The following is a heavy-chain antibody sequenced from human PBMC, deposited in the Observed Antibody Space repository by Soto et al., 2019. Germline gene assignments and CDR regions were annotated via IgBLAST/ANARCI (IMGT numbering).Heavy chain of an antibody. CDR1: GGSVSSGSYY. CDR2: IYYSGST. D-gene: IGHD3-9*01. Sequence: PSETLSLTCTVAGGSVSSGSYYWSWIRQPPGKGLEWIGCIYYSGSTYYNPSLKSRVTISLDTPKNQFSLKLSSVTAADTAVYYCARHPGYYDILTGYTTYYFDYWGQGILVTVSS. CDR3: ARHPGYYDILTGYTTYYFDY. J-gene: IGHJ4*02. V-gene: IGHV4-61*01.